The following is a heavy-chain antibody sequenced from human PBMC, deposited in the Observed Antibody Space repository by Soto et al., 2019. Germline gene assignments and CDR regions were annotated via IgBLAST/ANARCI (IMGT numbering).Heavy chain of an antibody. Sequence: QVQLQQWGAGLLKPTETLSLTCAVYGGSFSGYYWSWIRQPPGKGLEWIGEINHSGSTNYNPSLKSRVTISVDTSKNQFSLKLSSVTAADTAVYYCARGMGIAAGAYYFDYRGQGTLVTVSS. D-gene: IGHD6-13*01. CDR3: ARGMGIAAGAYYFDY. CDR1: GGSFSGYY. J-gene: IGHJ4*02. V-gene: IGHV4-34*01. CDR2: INHSGST.